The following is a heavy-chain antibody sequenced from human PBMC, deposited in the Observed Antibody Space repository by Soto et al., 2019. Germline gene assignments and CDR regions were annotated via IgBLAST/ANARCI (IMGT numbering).Heavy chain of an antibody. D-gene: IGHD2-2*01. Sequence: ASVKVSCKASGYTFTSYDINWVRQATGQGLEWMGWMNPNSGNTGYAQKFQGRVTMTRNTSISTAYMELSSLRSEDTAVYYCARGWDYCISTSCYEDWFDPWGQGTLVTVSS. CDR2: MNPNSGNT. CDR1: GYTFTSYD. J-gene: IGHJ5*02. CDR3: ARGWDYCISTSCYEDWFDP. V-gene: IGHV1-8*01.